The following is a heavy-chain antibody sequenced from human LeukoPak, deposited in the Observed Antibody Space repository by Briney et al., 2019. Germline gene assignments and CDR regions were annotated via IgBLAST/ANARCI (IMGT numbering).Heavy chain of an antibody. V-gene: IGHV3-74*01. Sequence: GGSLRLSCAASGFTFSSYWMHWVRQAPGKGLVWVSRINSDGSTTTYADSVEGRFTISRDNAKNTLYLQMNSLRAEDTAVCYCAKDRSYSSSALFDYWGQGTLVTVSS. CDR1: GFTFSSYW. J-gene: IGHJ4*02. D-gene: IGHD6-13*01. CDR2: INSDGSTT. CDR3: AKDRSYSSSALFDY.